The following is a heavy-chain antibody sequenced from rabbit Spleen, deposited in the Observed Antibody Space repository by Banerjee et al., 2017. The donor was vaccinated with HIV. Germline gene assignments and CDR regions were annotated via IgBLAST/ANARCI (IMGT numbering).Heavy chain of an antibody. CDR3: ARGSATMTMVITGYCITL. V-gene: IGHV1S40*01. CDR2: IYGGSSGST. CDR1: AFSFSGCYY. Sequence: QSLGESGGGRARPAGSLTRTCTASAFSFSGCYYMCWVRHAPGDRPEWIACIYGGSSGSTYYASWAKGRFTISKTSSTTVTLQMTSLTAADTGTYFCARGSATMTMVITGYCITLWGPGTLVTVS. J-gene: IGHJ6*01. D-gene: IGHD2-1*01.